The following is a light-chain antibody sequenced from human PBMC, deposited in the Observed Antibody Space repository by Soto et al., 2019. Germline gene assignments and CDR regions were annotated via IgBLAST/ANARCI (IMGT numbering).Light chain of an antibody. V-gene: IGKV1-39*01. J-gene: IGKJ5*01. CDR2: AAS. CDR1: QSISSY. CDR3: QQSYDTPPLT. Sequence: IQLTQSPSSPSASVGDRLTIISRASQSISSYLNWYQQKQAKAPKLLLYAASSLQSGVPSRFSSSGGGTEFTLTISSLQPEDFFTYYCQQSYDTPPLTFGQGTRVEIK.